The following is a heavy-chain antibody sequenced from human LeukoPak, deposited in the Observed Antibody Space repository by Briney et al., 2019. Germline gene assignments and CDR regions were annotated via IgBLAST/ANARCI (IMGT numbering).Heavy chain of an antibody. CDR1: GFTFSSYW. CDR3: ARLLLTMVRGGDYDYYYMHV. CDR2: IKQDGSEK. D-gene: IGHD3-10*01. J-gene: IGHJ6*03. V-gene: IGHV3-7*01. Sequence: PGGSLRLSCAASGFTFSSYWMSWVRQAPGKGLEWVANIKQDGSEKYYVDSVKGRFTISRDNAKNSLYLQMNSLRAEDTAVYYCARLLLTMVRGGDYDYYYMHVWGKGTTLTVSS.